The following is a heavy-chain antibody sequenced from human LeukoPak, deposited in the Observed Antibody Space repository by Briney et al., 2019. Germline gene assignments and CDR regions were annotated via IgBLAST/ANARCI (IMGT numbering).Heavy chain of an antibody. CDR3: ARGPRILAAGSYYFDY. CDR1: GFSFKQYY. Sequence: GGSLRLSCAASGFSFKQYYFSWIRQAPGKGLEGVSFINVNGGAMYYADFVKGRFTISRDNAKSSLYLEMNSLRVEDTAVYYCARGPRILAAGSYYFDYWGQGSLVTVSS. D-gene: IGHD6-13*01. J-gene: IGHJ4*02. V-gene: IGHV3-11*01. CDR2: INVNGGAM.